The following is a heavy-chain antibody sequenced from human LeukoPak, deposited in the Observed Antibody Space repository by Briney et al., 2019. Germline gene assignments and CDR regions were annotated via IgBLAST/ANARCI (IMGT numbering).Heavy chain of an antibody. V-gene: IGHV3-48*04. CDR2: ISSSSSTI. CDR1: GFTFDDYA. D-gene: IGHD4-17*01. J-gene: IGHJ3*02. CDR3: ARGRTAGRSAFDI. Sequence: GGSLRLSCAVSGFTFDDYAMNWVRQAPGKGLEWVSYISSSSSTIYYADSVKGRFTISRDNAKNSLYLQMNSLRAEDTAVYYCARGRTAGRSAFDIWGQGTMVTVSS.